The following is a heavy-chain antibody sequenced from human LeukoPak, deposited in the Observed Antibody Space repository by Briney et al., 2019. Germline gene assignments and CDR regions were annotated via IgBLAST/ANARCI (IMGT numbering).Heavy chain of an antibody. CDR3: ARGLARTSMVTRGGVRFDY. CDR1: GYTFTSYD. V-gene: IGHV1-8*01. CDR2: MNPNSGNT. J-gene: IGHJ4*02. D-gene: IGHD5-18*01. Sequence: GASVKVSCKASGYTFTSYDINWVRQATGQGLEWMGWMNPNSGNTGYAQKFQGRVTMTRNTSISTANMELSSLRSEDTAVYYCARGLARTSMVTRGGVRFDYWGQGTLVTVS.